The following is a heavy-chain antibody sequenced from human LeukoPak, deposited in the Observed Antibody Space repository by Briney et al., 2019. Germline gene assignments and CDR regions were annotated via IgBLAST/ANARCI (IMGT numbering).Heavy chain of an antibody. CDR3: AREVDYYDSSGYYYLDY. CDR1: GGSFSSEA. CDR2: IIPIFGTP. Sequence: SVKVSCKAFGGSFSSEAISWVRQAPGQGLEWMGGIIPIFGTPNYAQKFQGRVTITADESTSTAYMELSSLRSEDTAVYYCAREVDYYDSSGYYYLDYWGQGTLVTVSS. J-gene: IGHJ4*02. D-gene: IGHD3-22*01. V-gene: IGHV1-69*13.